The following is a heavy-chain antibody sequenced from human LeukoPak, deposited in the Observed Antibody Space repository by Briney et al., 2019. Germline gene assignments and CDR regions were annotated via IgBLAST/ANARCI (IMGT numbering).Heavy chain of an antibody. CDR1: GSSLNASGMC. CDR2: IDWDDDK. V-gene: IGHV2-70*11. Sequence: SGPALLKPTQTLTLTCTFSGSSLNASGMCVSWIRQPPGKALEWLARIDWDDDKYYSTSLKTRLNISKDTSKNQVVLTVTNMDLVDTGTYYCARTQYYSDSSGYYYFDYWGQGTVVTVSS. J-gene: IGHJ4*02. CDR3: ARTQYYSDSSGYYYFDY. D-gene: IGHD3-22*01.